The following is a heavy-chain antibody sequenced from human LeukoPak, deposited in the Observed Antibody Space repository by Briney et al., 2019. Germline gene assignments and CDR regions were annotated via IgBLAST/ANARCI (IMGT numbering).Heavy chain of an antibody. D-gene: IGHD3-9*01. CDR3: AKAANYDILTGYYLDY. V-gene: IGHV3-53*01. Sequence: PGGSLRLSCAASGFTVSRNYMSWVRQVPGKGLEWVSEIYSGGSTYYAASVKGRFTISRDNSKNTLYLQMNNLRAEDTAIYYCAKAANYDILTGYYLDYWGQGTLVTVSS. CDR1: GFTVSRNY. CDR2: IYSGGST. J-gene: IGHJ4*02.